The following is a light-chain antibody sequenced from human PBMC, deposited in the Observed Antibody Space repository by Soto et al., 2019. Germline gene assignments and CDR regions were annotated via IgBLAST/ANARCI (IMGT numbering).Light chain of an antibody. J-gene: IGKJ2*01. CDR1: QSVSSN. V-gene: IGKV3-15*01. CDR3: QQYNNWPYT. Sequence: EIVMTQSPATLSVSPGERATLSCRASQSVSSNLAWYQQKPGQAPRLLIYGASTRATGIPARFSGSGSGTEFTLTISSLQSEDIAVYYCQQYNNWPYTFGQGTQLEIK. CDR2: GAS.